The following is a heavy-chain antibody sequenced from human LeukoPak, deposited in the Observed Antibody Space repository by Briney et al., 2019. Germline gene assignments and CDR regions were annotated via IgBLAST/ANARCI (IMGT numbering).Heavy chain of an antibody. J-gene: IGHJ4*02. CDR3: ATRDWSGHQGRDY. D-gene: IGHD3-3*01. V-gene: IGHV4-61*05. CDR1: GGSISSSSYY. CDR2: IYYSGST. Sequence: SETLSLTCTVSGGSISSSSYYWGWIRQPPGKGLEWIGYIYYSGSTNYKPPLKSRVTISVDTSKNQFSLKLNSVTAADTAVYYCATRDWSGHQGRDYWGQGTLVTVSS.